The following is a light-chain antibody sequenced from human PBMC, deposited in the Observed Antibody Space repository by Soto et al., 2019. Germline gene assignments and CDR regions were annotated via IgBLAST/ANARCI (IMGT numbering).Light chain of an antibody. Sequence: EIVLTQSPGTLSLSPGVRATLSCSASQSVTKNNLNWYQQKPGQAPRLLIYGASIRATGIPARFSGSGSGTEFTLTISSLQSEDFAVYYCQQYNNWPRTFGQGTKVDIK. CDR1: QSVTKNN. J-gene: IGKJ1*01. CDR3: QQYNNWPRT. V-gene: IGKV3-15*01. CDR2: GAS.